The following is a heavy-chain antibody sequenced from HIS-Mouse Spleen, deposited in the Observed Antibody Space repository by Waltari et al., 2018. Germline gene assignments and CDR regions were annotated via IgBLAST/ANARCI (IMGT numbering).Heavy chain of an antibody. Sequence: QVQLVQSGAEVKKPGASVTVSCKASGYTFTSSDINWVRQATGQGLEWMGWMNPNSGNTGYAQKFQGRVTMTRNTSISTAYMELSSLRSEDTAVYYCARGHDYSNYFDYWGQGTLVTVSS. V-gene: IGHV1-8*01. J-gene: IGHJ4*02. CDR1: GYTFTSSD. D-gene: IGHD4-4*01. CDR3: ARGHDYSNYFDY. CDR2: MNPNSGNT.